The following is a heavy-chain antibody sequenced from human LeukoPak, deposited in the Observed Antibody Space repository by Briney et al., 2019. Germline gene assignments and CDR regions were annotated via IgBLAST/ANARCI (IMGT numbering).Heavy chain of an antibody. CDR1: GGSISSYY. V-gene: IGHV4-4*07. D-gene: IGHD6-13*01. J-gene: IGHJ4*02. CDR3: ARDGAGGSSSWYWQSYFDY. Sequence: PSETLSLTCTVSGGSISSYYWSWIRQPAGKGLEWIGRIYTSGSTNYNPSLKSRVTMSVDTSKNQFSLKLSSVTAADTAVYYCARDGAGGSSSWYWQSYFDYWGQGTLVTASS. CDR2: IYTSGST.